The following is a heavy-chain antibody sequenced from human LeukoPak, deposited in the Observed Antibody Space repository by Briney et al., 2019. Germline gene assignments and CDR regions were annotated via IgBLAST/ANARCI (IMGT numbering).Heavy chain of an antibody. CDR2: ISGSGAIT. D-gene: IGHD3-16*01. CDR3: AKDLKFNYVWEAGF. Sequence: GGSLRLSCAASGFNFNNYGMSWVRQAPGKGLECVSAISGSGAITYYADSVKGRFTISRDNSKNTLYLQMNSLRVEDTAVYYCAKDLKFNYVWEAGFWGQGTLVTVSS. V-gene: IGHV3-23*01. J-gene: IGHJ4*02. CDR1: GFNFNNYG.